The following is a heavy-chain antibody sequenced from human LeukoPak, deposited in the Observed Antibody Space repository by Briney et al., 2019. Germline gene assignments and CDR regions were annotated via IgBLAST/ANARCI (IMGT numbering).Heavy chain of an antibody. CDR3: AKVKAAKSPRQLFDY. D-gene: IGHD1-1*01. J-gene: IGHJ4*02. CDR2: NSGSGGST. CDR1: GFTFSSDA. Sequence: PRGSLRLSCAASGFTFSSDAMSRVRQAPGNEQNWGSANSGSGGSTYYAGTVKGRFTISRDNPKNTRYLQVNSPRAEDTAVYYCAKVKAAKSPRQLFDYWGQGTLVIVSS. V-gene: IGHV3-23*01.